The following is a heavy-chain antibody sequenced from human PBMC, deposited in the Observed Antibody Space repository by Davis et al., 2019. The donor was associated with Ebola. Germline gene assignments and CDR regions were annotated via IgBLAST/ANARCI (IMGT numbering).Heavy chain of an antibody. CDR2: IYWDDDK. CDR1: GFSLSTSGVG. J-gene: IGHJ5*02. Sequence: SGPTLVKPTQTLALTCTFSGFSLSTSGVGVAWVRQPPGKALEWLAVIYWDDDKRYSPSLKSRLTITKDTSKNQVVLTMTNMDPVDTATYYCAHGRAELRFLEWFRYPFDPWGQGTLVTVSS. CDR3: AHGRAELRFLEWFRYPFDP. D-gene: IGHD3-3*01. V-gene: IGHV2-5*02.